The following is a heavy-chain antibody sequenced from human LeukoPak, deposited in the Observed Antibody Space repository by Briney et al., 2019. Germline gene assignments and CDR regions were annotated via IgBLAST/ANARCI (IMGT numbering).Heavy chain of an antibody. CDR1: GGPFSGYY. J-gene: IGHJ4*02. V-gene: IGHV4-34*01. Sequence: PETLSLTCAVYGGPFSGYYWSWIRQPPAKGLEWIGEINHSGSTNYNPSLKSRVTISVDTSKNQFSLKLSSVTAADTAVYYCARGPASHSSGWSGDYWGQGTLVTVSS. D-gene: IGHD6-19*01. CDR3: ARGPASHSSGWSGDY. CDR2: INHSGST.